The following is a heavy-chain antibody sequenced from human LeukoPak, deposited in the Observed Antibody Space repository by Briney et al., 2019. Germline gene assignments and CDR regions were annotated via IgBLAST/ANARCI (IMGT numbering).Heavy chain of an antibody. V-gene: IGHV3-23*01. Sequence: GGSLRLSCAASGSTFNNYAMSWVRQAPGKGLEWVSAVVGGGGTTFYADSVKGRFTISRDNSRNTVYLQMNSLRGEDTAVYYCAKARLSTGWAYNDYWGQGTLVSVSS. CDR2: VVGGGGTT. CDR1: GSTFNNYA. J-gene: IGHJ4*02. D-gene: IGHD6-19*01. CDR3: AKARLSTGWAYNDY.